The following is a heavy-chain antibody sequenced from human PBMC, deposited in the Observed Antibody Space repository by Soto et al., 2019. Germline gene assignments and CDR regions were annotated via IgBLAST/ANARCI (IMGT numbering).Heavy chain of an antibody. Sequence: LVTNCDRCSVVDGSSVDRGCCWGWIRQPPGKGLEWIGSIYYSGSTYYNPSLKSRVTISVDTSKNQFSLKLSSVTAADTAVYYCARHSGHIFFHYWGQGTLVTVS. CDR1: DGSSVDRGCC. D-gene: IGHD5-12*01. CDR2: IYYSGST. CDR3: ARHSGHIFFHY. J-gene: IGHJ4*02. V-gene: IGHV4-39*01.